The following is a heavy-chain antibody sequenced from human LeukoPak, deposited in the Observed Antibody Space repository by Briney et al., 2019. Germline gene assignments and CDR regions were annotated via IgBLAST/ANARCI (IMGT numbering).Heavy chain of an antibody. CDR1: GLTVSSNY. CDR3: ARDLHYYGSGSSTRRNYYYYGMDV. J-gene: IGHJ6*04. CDR2: IYSGGST. D-gene: IGHD3-10*01. V-gene: IGHV3-53*01. Sequence: GGSQRLSCAASGLTVSSNYMSWVRQAPGKGLEWVSVIYSGGSTYYADSVMGRFTISRDNSKNTLYLQMNSLRAKDTAGYYCARDLHYYGSGSSTRRNYYYYGMDVWGKGTTVTVSS.